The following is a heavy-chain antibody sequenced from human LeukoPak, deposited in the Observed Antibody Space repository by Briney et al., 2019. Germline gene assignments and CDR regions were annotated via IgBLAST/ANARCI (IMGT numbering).Heavy chain of an antibody. Sequence: PGGSLRLSCAASGFTFSSYSMNWVRQAPGKGLEWVSYISSSSSTTYYADSVKGRFTISRDNAKNSLYLQMNSLRDEDTAVYYCARAYSSGWYPPGYWGQGTLVTVSS. CDR1: GFTFSSYS. J-gene: IGHJ4*02. CDR3: ARAYSSGWYPPGY. D-gene: IGHD6-19*01. V-gene: IGHV3-48*02. CDR2: ISSSSSTT.